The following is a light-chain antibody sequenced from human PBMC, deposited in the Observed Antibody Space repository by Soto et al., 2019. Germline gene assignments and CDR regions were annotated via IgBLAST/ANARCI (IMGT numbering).Light chain of an antibody. Sequence: DIQMTQSPSSLSASVGDRVTITCRASQSISSYLNWYQQKPGKAPKLLIYAASSFQSGVPSRFSGGGSGTDFTLTISSLQPEDFATDYCQQSYSIPLTFGGGTKVEIK. V-gene: IGKV1-39*01. CDR1: QSISSY. CDR2: AAS. CDR3: QQSYSIPLT. J-gene: IGKJ4*01.